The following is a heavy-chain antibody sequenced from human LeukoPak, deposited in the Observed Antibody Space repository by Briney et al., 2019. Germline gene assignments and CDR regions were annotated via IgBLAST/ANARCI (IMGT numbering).Heavy chain of an antibody. CDR3: ARAIAVAGTPSYYFDY. Sequence: ASVTVSCKASGYTFTSYDINWVRQATGQGLEWMGWMNPNSGNTGYAQKFQGRVTMTRDTSISTAYMELSRLRSDDTAVYYCARAIAVAGTPSYYFDYWGQGTLVTVSS. D-gene: IGHD6-19*01. V-gene: IGHV1-8*02. CDR2: MNPNSGNT. J-gene: IGHJ4*02. CDR1: GYTFTSYD.